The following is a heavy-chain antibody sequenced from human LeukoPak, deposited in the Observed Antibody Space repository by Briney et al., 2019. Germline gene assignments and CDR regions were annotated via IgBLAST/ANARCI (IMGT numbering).Heavy chain of an antibody. J-gene: IGHJ4*02. Sequence: PGRSLRLSCSASGFTFSSSPMHWVRQAPGKGLEWVSYISSGGNTIYYADSVKGRFTISRDNAKNSLYLQMNSLRAEDTAVYYCARVGRGSGSPFDCWGQGTLVTVSS. CDR1: GFTFSSSP. V-gene: IGHV3-48*03. CDR3: ARVGRGSGSPFDC. CDR2: ISSGGNTI. D-gene: IGHD3-10*01.